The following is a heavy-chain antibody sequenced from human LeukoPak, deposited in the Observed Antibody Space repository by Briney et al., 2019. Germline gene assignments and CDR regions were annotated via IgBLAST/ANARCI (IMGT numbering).Heavy chain of an antibody. CDR2: TIPIFGTA. CDR1: GGTFSSYA. D-gene: IGHD6-13*01. V-gene: IGHV1-69*13. CDR3: AGRSGYSSSWLSKYGMDV. J-gene: IGHJ6*02. Sequence: ASVKVSCKASGGTFSSYAISWVRQAPGQGLEWMGGTIPIFGTANYAQKFQGRVTITADESTSTAYMELSSLRSEDTAVYYCAGRSGYSSSWLSKYGMDVWGQGTTVTVSS.